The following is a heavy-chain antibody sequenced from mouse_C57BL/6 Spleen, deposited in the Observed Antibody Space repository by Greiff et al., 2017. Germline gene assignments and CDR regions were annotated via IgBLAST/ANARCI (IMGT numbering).Heavy chain of an antibody. CDR1: GYTFTSYW. V-gene: IGHV1-52*01. J-gene: IGHJ4*01. CDR3: ARRVGNYFYYYAMDY. Sequence: QVQLQQPGAELVRPGSSVKLSCKASGYTFTSYWMHWVKQRPIQGLEWIGNIDPSDSETHYNQKFKDKATLTVDKSSSTAYMQLSSLTSVDSAVYYCARRVGNYFYYYAMDYWGQGTSVTVSS. D-gene: IGHD2-1*01. CDR2: IDPSDSET.